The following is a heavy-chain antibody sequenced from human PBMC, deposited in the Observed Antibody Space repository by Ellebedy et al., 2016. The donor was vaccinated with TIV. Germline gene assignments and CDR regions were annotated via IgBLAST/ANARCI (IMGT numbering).Heavy chain of an antibody. V-gene: IGHV3-9*01. J-gene: IGHJ6*03. CDR1: GFTFDDYA. D-gene: IGHD4-11*01. Sequence: GGSLRLXCAASGFTFDDYAMHWVRQAPGKGLEWVSGISWNSGSIGYADSVKGRFTISRDNSKNTLYLQMNSLRAEDTAVYYCARAIPTTKYYYYYMDVWGKGTTVTVSS. CDR3: ARAIPTTKYYYYYMDV. CDR2: ISWNSGSI.